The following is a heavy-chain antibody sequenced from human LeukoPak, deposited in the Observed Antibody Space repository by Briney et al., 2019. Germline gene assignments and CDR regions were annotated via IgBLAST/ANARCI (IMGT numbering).Heavy chain of an antibody. V-gene: IGHV3-7*01. J-gene: IGHJ2*01. CDR1: GFTSSTYW. CDR2: IKQDGSET. Sequence: GGSLRLSCAASGFTSSTYWMSWVRKAPGKGLEWVASIKQDGSETYYVDSVKGRFTLSRDNAKNSLYLQMNSLRADDTAVYYCARDRDSRWDFDLWGRGTLVTVSS. D-gene: IGHD3-22*01. CDR3: ARDRDSRWDFDL.